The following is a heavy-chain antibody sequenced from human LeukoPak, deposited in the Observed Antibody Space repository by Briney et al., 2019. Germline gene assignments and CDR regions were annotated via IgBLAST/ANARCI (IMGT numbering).Heavy chain of an antibody. CDR2: IIPIFGTA. Sequence: ASVKVSCKASGGTFSSYAISWVRQAPGQGLEWMGGIIPIFGTANYAQKFQGRVTITADESTSTAYTELSSLRSEDTAVYYCAINYYGSESYYNHLDYWGQGTLVTVSS. J-gene: IGHJ4*02. D-gene: IGHD3-10*01. V-gene: IGHV1-69*13. CDR3: AINYYGSESYYNHLDY. CDR1: GGTFSSYA.